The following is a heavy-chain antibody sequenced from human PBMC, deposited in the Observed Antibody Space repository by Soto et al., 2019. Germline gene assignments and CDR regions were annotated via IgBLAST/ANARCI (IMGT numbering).Heavy chain of an antibody. Sequence: PSETLSLPCTVSGGSLSSYYWGWIRQPPGKGLEWIGYIYYSGSTNYNPSLKSRVTISVDTSKNQFSLKLSSVTAADTAVYYCARDPGSSWYPNWFDPWGQGTLVTVSS. J-gene: IGHJ5*02. D-gene: IGHD6-13*01. CDR3: ARDPGSSWYPNWFDP. V-gene: IGHV4-59*01. CDR1: GGSLSSYY. CDR2: IYYSGST.